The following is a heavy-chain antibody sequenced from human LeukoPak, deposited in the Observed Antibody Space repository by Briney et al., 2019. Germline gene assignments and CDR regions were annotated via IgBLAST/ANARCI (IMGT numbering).Heavy chain of an antibody. CDR2: ISDSSTYI. CDR1: GFNFSSYG. Sequence: GGSLRLSCAASGFNFSSYGMHWFRQAPGKGLEWVSAISDSSTYIFYADSVKGRFTISRDNAKNSLYLQMNSLSAEDTAVYYCAPRRDGYNYFQYWGQGTLVTVSS. CDR3: APRRDGYNYFQY. V-gene: IGHV3-21*01. D-gene: IGHD5-24*01. J-gene: IGHJ4*02.